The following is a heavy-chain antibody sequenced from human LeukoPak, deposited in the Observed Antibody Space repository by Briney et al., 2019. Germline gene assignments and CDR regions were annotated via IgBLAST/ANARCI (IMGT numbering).Heavy chain of an antibody. V-gene: IGHV4-31*03. CDR2: IYYSGST. CDR3: ARDLQKGRYSYGPNAFDI. Sequence: SETLSLTCTVSGGSISSGGYYWSWIRQHPGRGLEWIGYIYYSGSTYYNPSLKSRVTISVDTSKNQFSLKLSPVTAADTAVYCCARDLQKGRYSYGPNAFDIWGQGTMVTVSS. D-gene: IGHD5-18*01. CDR1: GGSISSGGYY. J-gene: IGHJ3*02.